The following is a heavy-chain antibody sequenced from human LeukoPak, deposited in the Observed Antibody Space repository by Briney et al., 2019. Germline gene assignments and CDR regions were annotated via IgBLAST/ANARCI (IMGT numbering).Heavy chain of an antibody. D-gene: IGHD6-19*01. CDR1: GFTFSSYE. V-gene: IGHV3-48*03. J-gene: IGHJ4*02. CDR3: ARSVQWLPY. Sequence: PGGSLRLSCVASGFTFSSYEMNWLRQSPGKGLEWVSFISGSGTTMYYADSVKGRFTISRDNAKSSLYLQMSSLRAEDTAVYYCARSVQWLPYWGQGTLVTVSS. CDR2: ISGSGTTM.